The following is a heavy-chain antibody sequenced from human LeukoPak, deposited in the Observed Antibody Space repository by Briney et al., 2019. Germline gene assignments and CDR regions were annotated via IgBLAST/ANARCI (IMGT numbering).Heavy chain of an antibody. D-gene: IGHD3-3*01. V-gene: IGHV1-2*06. CDR3: ATGAPDFWSGFSSLYNWFDP. J-gene: IGHJ5*02. Sequence: ASVKVSCKASGYTFTGYYMHWVRQAPGQGLEWMGRINPNSGGTNYAQKFQGRVTMTRDTSISTAYMELSRLRSDDTAVYYCATGAPDFWSGFSSLYNWFDPWGQGTLVTVSS. CDR1: GYTFTGYY. CDR2: INPNSGGT.